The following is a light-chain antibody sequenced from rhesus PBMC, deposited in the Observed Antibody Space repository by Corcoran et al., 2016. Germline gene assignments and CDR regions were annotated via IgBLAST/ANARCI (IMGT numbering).Light chain of an antibody. CDR2: NAN. Sequence: DIQMSQSPSSMSASVGDRVTITCRARQGISSDYTWYQQKPGEAPKLLIYNANSLASGVPSRFSGSGSGTELTLTISSLQTGDFAKYYCQKGNSNPYSLGQGTKVEIK. CDR1: QGISSD. V-gene: IGKV1-32*02. CDR3: QKGNSNPYS. J-gene: IGKJ2*01.